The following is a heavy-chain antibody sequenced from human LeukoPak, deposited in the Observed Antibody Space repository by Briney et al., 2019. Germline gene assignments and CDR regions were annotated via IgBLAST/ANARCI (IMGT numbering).Heavy chain of an antibody. CDR3: ARCRGDCQAFDF. V-gene: IGHV3-11*03. Sequence: PGGSLRLSCAASGFTFSDYYMSCIRQAPGKGLEWVSYISESSTYTRYADSVKGRFTISRDNAKNSLYLQMNSLRAEDTAIYYCARCRGDCQAFDFWGQGTLVTVSS. D-gene: IGHD2-21*02. J-gene: IGHJ4*02. CDR2: ISESSTYT. CDR1: GFTFSDYY.